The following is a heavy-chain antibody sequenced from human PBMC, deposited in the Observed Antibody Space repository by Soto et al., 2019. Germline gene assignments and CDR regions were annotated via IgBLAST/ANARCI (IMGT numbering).Heavy chain of an antibody. J-gene: IGHJ4*02. CDR3: TRISLVGATGGRYFDY. Sequence: VQLVESGGGLVQPGGSLRLSCAASGFIFSDHYMDWVRQAPGKGLEWVGRIKNKANSYTTEYAASVKGRFTISRADSKNSLYLQMTSLNTEDTAVYYCTRISLVGATGGRYFDYWGQGTLLTVSS. D-gene: IGHD1-26*01. V-gene: IGHV3-72*01. CDR2: IKNKANSYTT. CDR1: GFIFSDHY.